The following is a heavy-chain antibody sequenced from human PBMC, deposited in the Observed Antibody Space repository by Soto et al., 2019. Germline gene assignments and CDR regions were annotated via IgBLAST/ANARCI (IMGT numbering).Heavy chain of an antibody. CDR1: AVSFSGYG. V-gene: IGHV3-30*18. Sequence: GGSVRISCAASAVSFSGYGLHWVRQASGKGLEWVAAISYDGSNKYSADSVKGRVTISRDNSKNTLYLQMNSLRAEDTAVYYCAKDRTIAVAGTYHNWFDPWGQGTLVNVS. D-gene: IGHD6-19*01. CDR3: AKDRTIAVAGTYHNWFDP. J-gene: IGHJ5*02. CDR2: ISYDGSNK.